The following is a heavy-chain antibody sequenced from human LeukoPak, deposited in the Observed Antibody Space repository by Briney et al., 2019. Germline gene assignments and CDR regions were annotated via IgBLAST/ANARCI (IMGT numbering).Heavy chain of an antibody. V-gene: IGHV3-21*06. CDR3: AKVLIADSYYDSTGAHDGFDM. J-gene: IGHJ3*02. D-gene: IGHD3-22*01. CDR1: GFTFSAFS. CDR2: ISSCSRYI. Sequence: GGSLRLSCAVSGFTFSAFSMNWVRQAPGKGLEWLSSISSCSRYINYADSVKGRLTISRDNAKNSVFLQMNSLRAEDTAVYYCAKVLIADSYYDSTGAHDGFDMWGQGTMVTVSS.